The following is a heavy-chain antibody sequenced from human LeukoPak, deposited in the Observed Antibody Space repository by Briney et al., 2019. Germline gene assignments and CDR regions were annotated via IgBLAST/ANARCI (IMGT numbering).Heavy chain of an antibody. CDR2: ISSDGSNK. Sequence: GRSLTLSCAASGFTFSDYDMHWVRQAPGKGLESVAVISSDGSNKYYADSVKGRFTISRDTSKNTLYLQMNSLRPEDTAVYYCAKNSDFDSSGLSPWGQGTMVTVSS. CDR3: AKNSDFDSSGLSP. V-gene: IGHV3-30*18. J-gene: IGHJ5*02. D-gene: IGHD3-22*01. CDR1: GFTFSDYD.